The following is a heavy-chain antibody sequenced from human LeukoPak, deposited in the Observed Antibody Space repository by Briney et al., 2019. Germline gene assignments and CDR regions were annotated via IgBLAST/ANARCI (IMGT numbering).Heavy chain of an antibody. J-gene: IGHJ3*02. CDR2: IWYDGSNK. CDR1: GFTFSSYG. V-gene: IGHV3-33*01. Sequence: GRSLRLSCAASGFTFSSYGMHWVRPAPGKGMEWGAVIWYDGSNKYYADSVKGRFTISRDNSKNTLYLQMNSLRAEDTAVYYCARDPGDYYGSGSSDAFDIWGQGTMVTVSS. CDR3: ARDPGDYYGSGSSDAFDI. D-gene: IGHD3-10*01.